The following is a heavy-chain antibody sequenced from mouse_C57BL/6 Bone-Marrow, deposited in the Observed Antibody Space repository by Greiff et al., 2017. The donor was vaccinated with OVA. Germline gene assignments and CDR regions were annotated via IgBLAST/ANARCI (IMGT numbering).Heavy chain of an antibody. CDR2: INPNNGGT. V-gene: IGHV1-18*01. J-gene: IGHJ1*03. CDR1: GYTFTDYN. D-gene: IGHD1-2*01. CDR3: ARRYGPSYWYFDV. Sequence: EVQLQQSGPELVKPGASVKIPCKASGYTFTDYNMDWVKQSHGKSLEWIGDINPNNGGTIYNQKFKGKATLTVDKSSSTAYMELRSLTSEDTAVYYCARRYGPSYWYFDVWGTGTTVTVSS.